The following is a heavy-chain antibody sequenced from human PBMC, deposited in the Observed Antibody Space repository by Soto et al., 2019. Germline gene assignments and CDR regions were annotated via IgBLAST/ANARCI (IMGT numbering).Heavy chain of an antibody. V-gene: IGHV3-48*02. D-gene: IGHD4-4*01. CDR3: ARVLYLGTVTTDWFDP. CDR1: GFTFSSYS. Sequence: GGSLRLSCAASGFTFSSYSMNWVRQAPGKGLEWVSYISSSSSTTYYADSVKGRFTISRDNAKNSLYLQMNSLRDEDTAVYYCARVLYLGTVTTDWFDPWGQGTLVTVSS. CDR2: ISSSSSTT. J-gene: IGHJ5*02.